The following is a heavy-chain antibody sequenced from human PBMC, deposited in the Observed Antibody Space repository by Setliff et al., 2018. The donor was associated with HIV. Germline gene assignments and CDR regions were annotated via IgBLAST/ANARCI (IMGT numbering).Heavy chain of an antibody. Sequence: GASVKVSCKASGYTLTNYGISWVRQAPGQGLEWMGRINPNNGDTDYAPKFQGRVTMTRATSISTAYMELTSLTSDDTAVYYCARTRGSYQGRVFDYWGQGTLVTVSS. D-gene: IGHD1-26*01. J-gene: IGHJ4*02. CDR2: INPNNGDT. CDR3: ARTRGSYQGRVFDY. CDR1: GYTLTNYG. V-gene: IGHV1-2*06.